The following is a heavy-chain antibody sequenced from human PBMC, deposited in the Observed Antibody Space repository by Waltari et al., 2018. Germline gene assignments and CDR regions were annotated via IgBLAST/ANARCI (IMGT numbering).Heavy chain of an antibody. J-gene: IGHJ4*02. V-gene: IGHV3-20*04. Sequence: EVQLVESGGGVVRPGGSLRLSCAASGFPFDDYGMSWVSQAPGKGLEWVSGINGNGGSTGYADSVKGRFTISRDNAKNSLYLQMNSLRAEDTALYYCARDVGARGGAPVGWGQGTLVTVSS. CDR3: ARDVGARGGAPVG. D-gene: IGHD1-26*01. CDR1: GFPFDDYG. CDR2: INGNGGST.